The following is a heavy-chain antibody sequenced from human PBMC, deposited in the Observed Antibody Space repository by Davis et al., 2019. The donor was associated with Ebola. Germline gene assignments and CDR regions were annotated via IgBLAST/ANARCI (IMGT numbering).Heavy chain of an antibody. D-gene: IGHD3-22*01. J-gene: IGHJ3*02. Sequence: SETLSLTCNVSGGSISNSRYYWDWIRQPPGKGLEWIGYIYYSGSTNYNPSLKSRVTISVDTSKNQFSLKLSSVTAADTAVYYCARVTYYYDSSGPFGAFDIWGQGTMVTVSS. CDR3: ARVTYYYDSSGPFGAFDI. CDR2: IYYSGST. V-gene: IGHV4-61*05. CDR1: GGSISNSRYY.